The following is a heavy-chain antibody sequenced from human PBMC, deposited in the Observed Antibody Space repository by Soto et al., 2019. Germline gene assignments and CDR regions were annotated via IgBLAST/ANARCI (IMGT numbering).Heavy chain of an antibody. CDR3: ARGPPEPGIAVAGTVEYFQH. J-gene: IGHJ1*01. CDR2: ISPIFGTA. Sequence: QVQLVQSGAEVKKPGSSVKVSCKASGGTFSSYAISWVRQAPGQGLEWMGGISPIFGTANYAQKFQGRVTITADESTSTAYMELSSLRSEDTAVYYCARGPPEPGIAVAGTVEYFQHWGQGTLVTVSS. V-gene: IGHV1-69*01. D-gene: IGHD6-19*01. CDR1: GGTFSSYA.